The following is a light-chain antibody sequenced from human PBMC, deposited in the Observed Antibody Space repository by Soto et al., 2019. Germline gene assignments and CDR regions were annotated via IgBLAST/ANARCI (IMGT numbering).Light chain of an antibody. CDR3: QQYGSSPLT. CDR1: QSVSSNY. J-gene: IGKJ4*01. Sequence: EIVLTQSPGTLSLSPGERATLSCRASQSVSSNYLAWYQQKPGQAPRLLIYAASSRATGIPDRFSGSGSGTDFTLTISRLGPEDFAVYYCQQYGSSPLTFGGGTKVDIK. V-gene: IGKV3-20*01. CDR2: AAS.